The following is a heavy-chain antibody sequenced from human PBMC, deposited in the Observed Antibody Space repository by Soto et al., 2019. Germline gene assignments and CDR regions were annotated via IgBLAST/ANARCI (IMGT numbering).Heavy chain of an antibody. CDR1: GGSFSGYY. Sequence: SETLSLTCAVYGGSFSGYYWSWIRQPPGKGLEWIGEINHSGSTNYNPSLKSRVTISVDTSKNQFSLKLSSVTAADTAVYYCARGRDCSSTSCYYSDYWGQGTLVTVSS. V-gene: IGHV4-34*01. CDR2: INHSGST. CDR3: ARGRDCSSTSCYYSDY. J-gene: IGHJ4*02. D-gene: IGHD2-2*01.